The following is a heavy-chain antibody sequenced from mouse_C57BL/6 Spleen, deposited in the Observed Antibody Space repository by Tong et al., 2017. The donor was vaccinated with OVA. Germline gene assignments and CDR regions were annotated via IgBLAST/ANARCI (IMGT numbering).Heavy chain of an antibody. D-gene: IGHD1-1*01. J-gene: IGHJ2*01. Sequence: VQLQESGPELVKPGASVKISCKATGYTFSSYWIEWVKQRPGHGLEWIGEILPGSGSTNYNEKFKGKATFTADTSSNTAYMQLSSLTSEDSAVYYCARGEYYYGTSDYWGQGTTLTVSS. CDR1: GYTFSSYW. CDR2: ILPGSGST. V-gene: IGHV1-9*01. CDR3: ARGEYYYGTSDY.